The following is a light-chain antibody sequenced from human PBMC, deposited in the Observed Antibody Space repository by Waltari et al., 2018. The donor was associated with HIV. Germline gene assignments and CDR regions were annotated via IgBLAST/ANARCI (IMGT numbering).Light chain of an antibody. Sequence: EIVMTQSPATLSVSPGQRATVSCWASQSISSNLAWYQQRPGQAPRLLVYDSSTSVAGIPARFSASGFATEFTLTISSLQSEDFAVYYCQQYNDWLSLTFGQGTKVEMK. CDR3: QQYNDWLSLT. CDR2: DSS. J-gene: IGKJ1*01. CDR1: QSISSN. V-gene: IGKV3-15*01.